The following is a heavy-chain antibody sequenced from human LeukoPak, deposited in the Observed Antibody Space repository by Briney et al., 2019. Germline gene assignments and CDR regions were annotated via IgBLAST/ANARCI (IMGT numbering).Heavy chain of an antibody. Sequence: SETLSLTCTVSGGSLSSYYWSWIRQPPGEGLEWMGYIYYSGSTNYNPSLTSRVTISVDTSKNQFSLKLSSVTAADTAVYYCATAPWDDYYGSGSYPDYWGQGTLVTVSS. CDR3: ATAPWDDYYGSGSYPDY. CDR2: IYYSGST. CDR1: GGSLSSYY. J-gene: IGHJ4*02. V-gene: IGHV4-59*08. D-gene: IGHD3-10*01.